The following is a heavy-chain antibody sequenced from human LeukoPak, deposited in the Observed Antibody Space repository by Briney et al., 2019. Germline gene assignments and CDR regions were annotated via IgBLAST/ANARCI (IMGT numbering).Heavy chain of an antibody. D-gene: IGHD3-22*01. CDR1: GFSFDASG. J-gene: IGHJ4*02. CDR3: ARNFRYDSSGYEY. V-gene: IGHV3-20*01. CDR2: ISWSGGST. Sequence: GGSLRLSCAASGFSFDASGMSWVRQAPGRGLEWVSDISWSGGSTGYADSVKGRFTISRDNAKNSLYLQMNSLRAEDTALYHCARNFRYDSSGYEYWGQGTLVTVSS.